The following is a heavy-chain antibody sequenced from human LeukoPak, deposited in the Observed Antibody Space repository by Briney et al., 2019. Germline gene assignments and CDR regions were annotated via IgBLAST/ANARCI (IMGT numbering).Heavy chain of an antibody. CDR1: GGSISSYY. Sequence: PSETLCLSCTDSGGSISSYYRSCVRQPPRKGLEWIGYIYYSGSTNYNPSLKSRVTISVDTSKNQFSLKLSSVTAADTAVNYCARETRGVNDYWGQGTLVTVSS. V-gene: IGHV4-59*01. J-gene: IGHJ4*02. CDR2: IYYSGST. D-gene: IGHD3-10*01. CDR3: ARETRGVNDY.